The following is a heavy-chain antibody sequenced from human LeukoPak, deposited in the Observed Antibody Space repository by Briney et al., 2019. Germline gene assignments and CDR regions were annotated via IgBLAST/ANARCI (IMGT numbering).Heavy chain of an antibody. CDR1: GFSFDDFA. CDR2: ITWNGGTI. D-gene: IGHD2-2*01. Sequence: GGSLRLSCAASGFSFDDFAMHWVRQAPGKGLEWVSGITWNGGTIDYADSVKGRFTISRDNSKSTLYLQMNSLRAEDTAVYYCARAASRYVVYYMDVWGKGTTVTVSS. CDR3: ARAASRYVVYYMDV. J-gene: IGHJ6*03. V-gene: IGHV3-9*01.